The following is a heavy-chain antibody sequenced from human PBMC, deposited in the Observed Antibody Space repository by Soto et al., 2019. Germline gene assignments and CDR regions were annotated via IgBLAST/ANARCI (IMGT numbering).Heavy chain of an antibody. V-gene: IGHV1-24*01. CDR2: FDPEDGET. Sequence: ASVKVSCKVSGYTLTELSMHWVRQAPGKGLEWMGGFDPEDGETIYAQKFQGRVTMTEDTSTDTAYMELSSLRSDDTAVYYCASAYYGDYPLDYWGQGTLVTVSS. J-gene: IGHJ4*02. D-gene: IGHD4-17*01. CDR1: GYTLTELS. CDR3: ASAYYGDYPLDY.